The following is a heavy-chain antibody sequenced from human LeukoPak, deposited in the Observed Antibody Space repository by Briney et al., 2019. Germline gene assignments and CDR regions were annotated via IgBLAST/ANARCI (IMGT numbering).Heavy chain of an antibody. J-gene: IGHJ6*03. CDR3: ARVGSYYYDYYMDV. V-gene: IGHV4-30-4*08. CDR1: GGSISSGDYY. D-gene: IGHD2-21*01. Sequence: SENLSLTCTVSGGSISSGDYYWSWIRQPPGKGLEWIGYIYYSGSTYYNPSLKSRVTISVDTSKNQFSLKLSSVTAADTAVYYCARVGSYYYDYYMDVWGKGTTVTVSS. CDR2: IYYSGST.